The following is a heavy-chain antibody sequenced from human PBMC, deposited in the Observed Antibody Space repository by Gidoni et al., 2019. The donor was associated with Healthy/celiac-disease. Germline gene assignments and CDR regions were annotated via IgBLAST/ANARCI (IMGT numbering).Heavy chain of an antibody. D-gene: IGHD3-10*01. V-gene: IGHV1-18*01. CDR1: GYTFTSYG. Sequence: QVQLVQSGAEVKKHGASVKFSCTASGYTFTSYGISWVRQAPGQGLEWMGWISAYNGNTTYAQKLQGRVTMTTDTSTSTAYMELRSLRSDDTAVYYCARDPMVRGTIYYYYGMDVWGQGTTVTVSS. J-gene: IGHJ6*02. CDR2: ISAYNGNT. CDR3: ARDPMVRGTIYYYYGMDV.